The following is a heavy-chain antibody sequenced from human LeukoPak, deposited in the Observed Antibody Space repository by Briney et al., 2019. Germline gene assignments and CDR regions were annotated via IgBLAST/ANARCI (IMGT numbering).Heavy chain of an antibody. J-gene: IGHJ4*02. V-gene: IGHV1-2*02. CDR1: GYTFTDYY. CDR3: ARDLAMYSPDLDY. D-gene: IGHD1-26*01. CDR2: INPKTGVT. Sequence: SVKVSCKASGYTFTDYYLHWVRQAPGHGLEWMGWINPKTGVTKYAQNFQGRVTMTRDTSISTAYMEVSRLRSDDTAVFYCARDLAMYSPDLDYWGQGTLVTVSS.